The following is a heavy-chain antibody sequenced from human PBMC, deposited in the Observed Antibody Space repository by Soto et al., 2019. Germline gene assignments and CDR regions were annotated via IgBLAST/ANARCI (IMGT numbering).Heavy chain of an antibody. V-gene: IGHV4-30-4*01. CDR1: GGSISSGDYY. CDR2: IYYSGST. Sequence: SGTLSLTCTVSGGSISSGDYYWSWIRQPPGKGLEWIGYIYYSGSTYYNPSLKSRVTISVDTSKNQFSLKLSSVTAADTAVYYCARVYYYDSSGYYFDYWGQGTLVTVPS. CDR3: ARVYYYDSSGYYFDY. D-gene: IGHD3-22*01. J-gene: IGHJ4*02.